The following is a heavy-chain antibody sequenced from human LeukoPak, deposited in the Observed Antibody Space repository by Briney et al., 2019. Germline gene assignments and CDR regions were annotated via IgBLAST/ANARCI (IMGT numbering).Heavy chain of an antibody. V-gene: IGHV3-7*01. CDR2: INPDGSET. J-gene: IGHJ4*02. CDR3: ASGRQLGY. CDR1: GFTFHTYW. D-gene: IGHD6-13*01. Sequence: GGSLRLSCTASGFTFHTYWMSWVRRAPGKGLEWVANINPDGSETYCVASVKGRFTVSRDNAKNSLYLQMNSLRAEDTAVYYCASGRQLGYWGQGTLVTVSS.